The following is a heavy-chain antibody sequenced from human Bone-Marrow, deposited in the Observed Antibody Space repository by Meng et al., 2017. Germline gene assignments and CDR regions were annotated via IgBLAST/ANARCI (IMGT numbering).Heavy chain of an antibody. CDR3: ARGPTTMAHDFDY. Sequence: QAQVQTGGAGLVEPSETLSLTCVVSGGSFSDYYWGWIRQPPGKGLEWIGEINHSGSTNYNPSLESRATISVDTSQNNLSLKLSSVTAADSAVYYCARGPTTMAHDFDYWGQGTLVTVSS. V-gene: IGHV4-34*01. CDR1: GGSFSDYY. CDR2: INHSGST. D-gene: IGHD4-11*01. J-gene: IGHJ4*02.